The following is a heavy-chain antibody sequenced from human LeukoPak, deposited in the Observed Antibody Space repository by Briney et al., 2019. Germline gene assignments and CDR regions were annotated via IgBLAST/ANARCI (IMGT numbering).Heavy chain of an antibody. CDR3: ARHYCSSTSCYRLGAFDI. D-gene: IGHD2-2*02. J-gene: IGHJ3*02. CDR2: IIPILGIA. V-gene: IGHV1-69*04. Sequence: GASVKVSCKASGGTFSSYAISWVRQAPGQGLEWMGRIIPILGIANYAQKFQGRVTITAYKSTSTAYMVLSSLRSEDTAVYYCARHYCSSTSCYRLGAFDIWGQGTMVTVS. CDR1: GGTFSSYA.